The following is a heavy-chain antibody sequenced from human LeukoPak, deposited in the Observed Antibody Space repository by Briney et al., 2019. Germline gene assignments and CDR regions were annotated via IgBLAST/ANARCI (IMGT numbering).Heavy chain of an antibody. Sequence: PGGSLRLSCVASGFIFTNYDMHWVRQPSGKGLESVSAIGTAGDTYYAASVKGRFTISREDAKRSLYLQMNSLRAGDTALYYCARVRAAAGANWYFDLWGRGTLVTVSS. V-gene: IGHV3-13*04. CDR3: ARVRAAAGANWYFDL. CDR2: IGTAGDT. CDR1: GFIFTNYD. D-gene: IGHD6-13*01. J-gene: IGHJ2*01.